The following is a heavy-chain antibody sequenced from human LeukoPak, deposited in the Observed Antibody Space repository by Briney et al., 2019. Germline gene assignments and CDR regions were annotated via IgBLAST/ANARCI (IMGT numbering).Heavy chain of an antibody. CDR1: GGSIRSYY. J-gene: IGHJ3*02. CDR3: ARAQDYGDYIVAFDI. CDR2: IYYSGST. Sequence: PAETRSLTCTVSGGSIRSYYWSWIRQPPGKGLEWIGYIYYSGSTDYNPSLKSRVTISVDTSKNQFSLKVTSVTAADTALYYCARAQDYGDYIVAFDIWGQGTMGTVSS. V-gene: IGHV4-59*01. D-gene: IGHD4-17*01.